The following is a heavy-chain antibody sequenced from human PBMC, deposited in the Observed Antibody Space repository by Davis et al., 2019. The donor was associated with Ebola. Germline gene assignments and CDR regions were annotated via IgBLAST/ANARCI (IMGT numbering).Heavy chain of an antibody. J-gene: IGHJ4*02. V-gene: IGHV1-18*01. Sequence: ASVKVSCKASGYTFTTYTMDWLRQAPVQGLEWLGRVNTYNGNTNYAQNFQGRVTMTTDTSTSTAYMELRSLTSDDTALYYCARAPSQWPLEYWGQGTLVTVSS. CDR3: ARAPSQWPLEY. D-gene: IGHD6-19*01. CDR1: GYTFTTYT. CDR2: VNTYNGNT.